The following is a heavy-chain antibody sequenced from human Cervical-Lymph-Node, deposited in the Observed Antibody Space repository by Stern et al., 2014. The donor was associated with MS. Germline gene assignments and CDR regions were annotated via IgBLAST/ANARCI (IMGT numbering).Heavy chain of an antibody. V-gene: IGHV2-5*09. Sequence: QVTLRESGPALVKPTQTLTLTCTFSGFSLSTSGLGVGWIRQPPGEALEWLAYIYWDDQKPYGPSLKSRLTITKDPSKNQVVLTLTNVDPVDTATYYCAHRTAGPFDYWGQGTLVTVSS. CDR3: AHRTAGPFDY. CDR2: IYWDDQK. CDR1: GFSLSTSGLG. J-gene: IGHJ4*02.